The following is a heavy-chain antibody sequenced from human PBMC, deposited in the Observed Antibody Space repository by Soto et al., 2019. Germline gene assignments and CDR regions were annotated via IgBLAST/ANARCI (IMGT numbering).Heavy chain of an antibody. V-gene: IGHV4-34*01. J-gene: IGHJ6*02. Sequence: NPSETLSLTCAVYGGSFSGYYWSWIRQPPGKGLEWIGEINHSGSTNYNPSLKSRVTISVDTSKNQFSLKLSSVTAADTAVYYCARLAVAGTFYYYGMDVWGQGTTVTVSS. CDR3: ARLAVAGTFYYYGMDV. D-gene: IGHD6-19*01. CDR2: INHSGST. CDR1: GGSFSGYY.